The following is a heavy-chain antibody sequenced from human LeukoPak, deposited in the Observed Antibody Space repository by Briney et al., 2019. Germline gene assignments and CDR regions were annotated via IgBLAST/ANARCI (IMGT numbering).Heavy chain of an antibody. CDR3: ARDLSDVMLDY. V-gene: IGHV4-4*07. CDR1: GGSISSYY. CDR2: IYTTGST. D-gene: IGHD2-21*01. J-gene: IGHJ4*02. Sequence: SETLSLTCTVSGGSISSYYWTWIRQPAGKGLEWIGRIYTTGSTNYNPSLKTRVTMSVDTSKNQFSLKLSSVTAADAAVYYCARDLSDVMLDYWGRGTLVTVSS.